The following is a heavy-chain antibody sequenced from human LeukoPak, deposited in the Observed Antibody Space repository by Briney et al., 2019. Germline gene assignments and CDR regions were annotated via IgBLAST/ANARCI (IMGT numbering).Heavy chain of an antibody. J-gene: IGHJ3*02. V-gene: IGHV1-69*06. CDR3: ARDSLYSSSWYDHAFDI. D-gene: IGHD6-13*01. CDR1: GGTFSSYA. Sequence: ASVKVSCKASGGTFSSYAISWVRQAPGQGLGWMGGIIPIFGTANYAQKFQGRVTITADKSTSTAYMELSSLRSEDTAVYYCARDSLYSSSWYDHAFDIWGQGTMVTVSS. CDR2: IIPIFGTA.